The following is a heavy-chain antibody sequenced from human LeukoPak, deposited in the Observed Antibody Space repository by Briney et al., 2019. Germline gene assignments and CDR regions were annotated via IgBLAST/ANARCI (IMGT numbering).Heavy chain of an antibody. Sequence: SETLSLTCTVSGGSISSYYWSWIRQPPGEGLEWIGYKYNSGSTNYNPSLKSRVTISVDTSKNKFSLKLRSVTAADTAFYYSARGGYSYGYDVDFDYWGQGTLVTVSS. CDR2: KYNSGST. CDR3: ARGGYSYGYDVDFDY. V-gene: IGHV4-59*01. CDR1: GGSISSYY. D-gene: IGHD5-18*01. J-gene: IGHJ4*02.